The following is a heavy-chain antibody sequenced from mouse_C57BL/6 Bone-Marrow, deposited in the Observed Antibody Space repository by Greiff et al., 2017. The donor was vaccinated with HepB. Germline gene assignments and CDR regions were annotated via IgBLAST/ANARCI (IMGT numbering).Heavy chain of an antibody. Sequence: VQLQQSGAELVRPGTSVKVSCKASGYAFTNYLIEWVKQRPGQGLEWIGVINPGSGGTNYNEKFKGKATLTADKSSSTAYMQLSSLTSEDSAVYFCARGEAQATRYAMDYWGQGTSVTVSS. D-gene: IGHD3-2*02. CDR3: ARGEAQATRYAMDY. J-gene: IGHJ4*01. V-gene: IGHV1-54*01. CDR1: GYAFTNYL. CDR2: INPGSGGT.